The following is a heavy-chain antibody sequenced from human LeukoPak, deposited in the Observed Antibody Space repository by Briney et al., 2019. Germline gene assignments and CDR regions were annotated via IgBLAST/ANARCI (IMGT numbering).Heavy chain of an antibody. CDR1: GFTFSTYA. Sequence: GGSLRLSCAASGFTFSTYAMSWVREAPGKGLEWVSALSPSGGITYYEDSVKGRFTISRDNSKNTLYLQMNSLRAEDTAVYYCARGVNYFVLEYWGQGTLVTISS. V-gene: IGHV3-23*01. CDR2: LSPSGGIT. CDR3: ARGVNYFVLEY. D-gene: IGHD3-10*02. J-gene: IGHJ4*02.